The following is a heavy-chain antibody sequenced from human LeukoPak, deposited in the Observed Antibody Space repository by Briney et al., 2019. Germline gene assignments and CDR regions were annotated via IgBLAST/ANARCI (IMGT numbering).Heavy chain of an antibody. CDR2: IYTSGST. D-gene: IGHD1-26*01. J-gene: IGHJ4*02. V-gene: IGHV4-61*02. Sequence: SQTLSLTCTVSGGSVSSGNYYWTWIRQPAGKGLEWIWRIYTSGSTNYNPSLKSRVTISIDASKNQFSLRLSSVTAADTAVYYCTQGGELMNYWGQGTLVTVSS. CDR3: TQGGELMNY. CDR1: GGSVSSGNYY.